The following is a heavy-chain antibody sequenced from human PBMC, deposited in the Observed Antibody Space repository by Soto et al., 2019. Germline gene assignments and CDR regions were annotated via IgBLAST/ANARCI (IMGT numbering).Heavy chain of an antibody. V-gene: IGHV1-69*04. D-gene: IGHD2-15*01. CDR3: ARDHAVGYCSGGSCYSSSAFDI. Sequence: ASVKVSCKASGGTFSSYTISWVRQAPGQGLEWMGRIIPILGIANYAQKFQGRVTITADKSTSTAYMELSSLRSEDTAVYYCARDHAVGYCSGGSCYSSSAFDIWGQGTMVTVSS. CDR1: GGTFSSYT. J-gene: IGHJ3*02. CDR2: IIPILGIA.